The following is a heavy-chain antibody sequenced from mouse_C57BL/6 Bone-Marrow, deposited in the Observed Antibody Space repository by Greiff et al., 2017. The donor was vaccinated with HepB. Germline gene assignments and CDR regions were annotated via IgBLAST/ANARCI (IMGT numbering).Heavy chain of an antibody. CDR3: ARDDPDDASFAY. J-gene: IGHJ3*01. Sequence: QVQLKQPGAELVKPGASVKLSCKASGYTFTSYWMHWVKQRPGQGLEWIGMIHPNSGSTNYNEKFKSKATLTVDKSSSTAYMQLSSLTSEDSAVYYCARDDPDDASFAYWGQGTLVTVSA. D-gene: IGHD2-12*01. CDR1: GYTFTSYW. V-gene: IGHV1-64*01. CDR2: IHPNSGST.